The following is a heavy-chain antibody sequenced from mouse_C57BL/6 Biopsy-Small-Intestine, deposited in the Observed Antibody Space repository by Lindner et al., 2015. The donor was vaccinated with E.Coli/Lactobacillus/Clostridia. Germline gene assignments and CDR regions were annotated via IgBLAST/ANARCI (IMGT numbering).Heavy chain of an antibody. CDR2: INPYYGST. CDR3: ARSGGNPWFAY. J-gene: IGHJ3*01. Sequence: VQLQESGAEVVKPGASVKISCKASGYSFTDYNMNWVKQSHGKSLEWIGNINPYYGSTSYNQKFKGKATLTVDKSSSTTYMQLNSLTSEDSAVYYCARSGGNPWFAYWGQGTLVTVSA. D-gene: IGHD2-1*01. V-gene: IGHV1-39*01. CDR1: GYSFTDYN.